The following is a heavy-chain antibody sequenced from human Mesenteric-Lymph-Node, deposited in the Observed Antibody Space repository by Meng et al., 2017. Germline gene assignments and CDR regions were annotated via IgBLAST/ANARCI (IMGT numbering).Heavy chain of an antibody. CDR1: GFTFSSYA. Sequence: GGSLRLSCAASGFTFSSYAMSWVRQAPGKGLEWVSAISGSGDSTYYADSVKGRFTISRDNSKNTLYLQINSLRAEDTAVYYCAKGGYSFGYNDYWGQGTLVTVSS. V-gene: IGHV3-23*01. CDR3: AKGGYSFGYNDY. CDR2: ISGSGDST. D-gene: IGHD5-18*01. J-gene: IGHJ4*02.